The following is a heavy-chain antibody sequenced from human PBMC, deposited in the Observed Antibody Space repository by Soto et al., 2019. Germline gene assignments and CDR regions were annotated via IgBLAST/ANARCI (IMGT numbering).Heavy chain of an antibody. CDR1: GGSFSTYY. CDR2: INHSGSN. J-gene: IGHJ3*02. Sequence: PSETLSLTCVVSGGSFSTYYYNWIRQSPGKGLVWIGEINHSGSNNYSPSLKSRVTMSLDTSKNQFSLKLTSVTAADTAVYYCARGGSNDWQVAFDIWGQGTMVTVSS. CDR3: ARGGSNDWQVAFDI. V-gene: IGHV4-34*01. D-gene: IGHD3-9*01.